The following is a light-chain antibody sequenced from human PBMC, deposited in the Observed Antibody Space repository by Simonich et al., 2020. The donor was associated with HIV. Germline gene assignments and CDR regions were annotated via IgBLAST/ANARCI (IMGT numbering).Light chain of an antibody. Sequence: DIVMTQSPSSLSASVGDRVTITCRASQSISNYLNWYQQKVGKAPKLLISAASNLQSGVPSRFSGSGSGTDFTLTINSLQPEDFATYSCQQSYSTPITFGQGTRLEIK. CDR3: QQSYSTPIT. J-gene: IGKJ5*01. CDR2: AAS. V-gene: IGKV1-39*01. CDR1: QSISNY.